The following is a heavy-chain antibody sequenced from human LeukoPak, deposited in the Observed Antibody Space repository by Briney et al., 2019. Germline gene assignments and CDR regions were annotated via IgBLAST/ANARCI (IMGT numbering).Heavy chain of an antibody. CDR1: GFTFSSYS. V-gene: IGHV3-21*01. D-gene: IGHD4-17*01. J-gene: IGHJ4*02. CDR2: ISSSSSYI. CDR3: AREREGPYGYLDY. Sequence: PGGSLRLSCAASGFTFSSYSMNWVRQAPGKGLEWVSSISSSSSYIYYADSVKGRFTISRDNAKNSLYLQMNSLRAEDTAVYYCAREREGPYGYLDYWGQGTLVTVSS.